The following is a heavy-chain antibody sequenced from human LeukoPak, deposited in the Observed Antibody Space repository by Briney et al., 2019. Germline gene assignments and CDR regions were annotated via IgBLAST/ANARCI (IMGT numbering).Heavy chain of an antibody. CDR1: GGSFSGYY. CDR2: INHSGST. D-gene: IGHD3-3*01. Sequence: KPSETLSLTCAVYGGSFSGYYWSWIRQPPGKGLEWIGEINHSGSTNYNPSLKSRVTISVDTSKNQFSLKLSSVTAAHTAVYYCARVQSYYDFWSGYRYYFDYWGQGTLVTVSS. V-gene: IGHV4-34*01. CDR3: ARVQSYYDFWSGYRYYFDY. J-gene: IGHJ4*02.